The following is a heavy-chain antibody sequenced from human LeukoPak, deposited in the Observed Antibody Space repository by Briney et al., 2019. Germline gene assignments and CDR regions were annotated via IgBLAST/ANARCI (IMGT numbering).Heavy chain of an antibody. Sequence: SETLSLTCTVSGGSISSYYWSWIRQPAGKGLEWIGRIYTSGSTNYNPSLKSRVTMSVDTSKNQFSLKLSSVTAADTAVYYCASYCSSTSCDLTDAFDIWGQGTMVTVSS. V-gene: IGHV4-4*07. CDR1: GGSISSYY. CDR3: ASYCSSTSCDLTDAFDI. CDR2: IYTSGST. J-gene: IGHJ3*02. D-gene: IGHD2-2*01.